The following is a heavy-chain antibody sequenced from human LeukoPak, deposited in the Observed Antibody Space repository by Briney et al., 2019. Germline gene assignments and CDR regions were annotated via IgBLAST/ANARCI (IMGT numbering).Heavy chain of an antibody. Sequence: PGGSLRLSCAASGFTYDDYAMTWVRPAPGKGLEWVSAISASAANTYYPDSVRGRFIVSRDNSKNTLFLQMNRLKAEDHAVYYCAKDKPRAPYCSGNNCFDAFDSWRQGTMVSVS. J-gene: IGHJ3*02. CDR1: GFTYDDYA. D-gene: IGHD2-15*01. CDR2: ISASAANT. V-gene: IGHV3-23*01. CDR3: AKDKPRAPYCSGNNCFDAFDS.